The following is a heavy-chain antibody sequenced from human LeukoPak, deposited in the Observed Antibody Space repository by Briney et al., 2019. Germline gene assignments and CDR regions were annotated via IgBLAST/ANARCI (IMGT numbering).Heavy chain of an antibody. J-gene: IGHJ3*02. D-gene: IGHD2-2*01. Sequence: ASVNVSCKASGYTFTSYGISWVRQAAGQGLEGMGWISAYNGNTNYAQKLQGRVTMTTDTSTSTAYMELRSLRSDDTAVYYCARMGPGIVVVPAAPDIWGQGTMVTVSS. V-gene: IGHV1-18*01. CDR1: GYTFTSYG. CDR2: ISAYNGNT. CDR3: ARMGPGIVVVPAAPDI.